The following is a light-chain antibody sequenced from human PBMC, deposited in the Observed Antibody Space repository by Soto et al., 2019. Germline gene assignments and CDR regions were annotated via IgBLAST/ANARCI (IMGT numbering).Light chain of an antibody. J-gene: IGKJ1*01. CDR3: QHYNNWPPEWT. CDR1: QFVSSR. CDR2: DTS. V-gene: IGKV3-15*01. Sequence: DIVVTQSPATLSVSVGERVTISCRSIQFVSSRLAWYQEKPGQFPRLLIYDTSTRAPGIPARFSGSGSGTEFTLTIRSLQSQDFALYSCQHYNNWPPEWTVGQGTKVDIK.